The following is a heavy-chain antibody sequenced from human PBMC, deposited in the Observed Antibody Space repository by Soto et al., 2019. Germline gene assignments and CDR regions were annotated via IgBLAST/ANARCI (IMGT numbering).Heavy chain of an antibody. Sequence: SETLSLTCTVSGGSISSSSYYWGWIRQPPGKGLEWIGSIYYSGSTYYNPSLKSRVTISVDTSKNQFSLKLSSVTAADTAVHYCASHGRGVVDTAMVAQFDYWGQGTLVTVSS. CDR3: ASHGRGVVDTAMVAQFDY. V-gene: IGHV4-39*01. CDR2: IYYSGST. J-gene: IGHJ4*02. D-gene: IGHD5-18*01. CDR1: GGSISSSSYY.